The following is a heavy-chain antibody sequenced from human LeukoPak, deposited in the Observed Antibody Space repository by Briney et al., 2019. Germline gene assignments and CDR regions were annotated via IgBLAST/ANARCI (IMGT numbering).Heavy chain of an antibody. Sequence: SETLSLTCTVSGVSINSNYWSWLRQPAGKGLEWIGRIYSSGSTHYNPSLKSRVTMSIDTSKNQFSLKLGSVTAADTAVYYCARHMVATAYHFDYWGQGTLVTVSS. V-gene: IGHV4-4*07. CDR2: IYSSGST. CDR3: ARHMVATAYHFDY. D-gene: IGHD5-12*01. J-gene: IGHJ4*02. CDR1: GVSINSNY.